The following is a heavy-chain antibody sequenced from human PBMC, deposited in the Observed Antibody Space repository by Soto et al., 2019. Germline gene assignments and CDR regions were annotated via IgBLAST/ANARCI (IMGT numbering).Heavy chain of an antibody. J-gene: IGHJ4*02. CDR3: ARAGPAAGY. Sequence: QGQLVQSGAAVKKPGASVKVSCKASGYTFTSYAISWVRQAPGQGLEWMGWISAYNGNTNYAQKLQGRVTMTTDKATTTAYMELRSLRADDTSVYDGARAGPAAGYWGEGNLVTVSS. V-gene: IGHV1-18*01. CDR2: ISAYNGNT. CDR1: GYTFTSYA.